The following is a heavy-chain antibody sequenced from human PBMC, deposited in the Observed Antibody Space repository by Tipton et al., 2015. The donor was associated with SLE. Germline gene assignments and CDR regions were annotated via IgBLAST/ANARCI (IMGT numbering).Heavy chain of an antibody. Sequence: AGLVKPSETLSLTCGVSGGSFSGSYCSWIRQAPVKGLEWLGEANQIGTTKINPSLKSRVSISVDRSKNQCTLGLTSVTAADTAVYYCASLDFWSGYWGFQHWGQGTLVTVSS. CDR2: ANQIGTT. J-gene: IGHJ1*01. CDR1: GGSFSGSY. CDR3: ASLDFWSGYWGFQH. D-gene: IGHD3-3*01. V-gene: IGHV4-34*01.